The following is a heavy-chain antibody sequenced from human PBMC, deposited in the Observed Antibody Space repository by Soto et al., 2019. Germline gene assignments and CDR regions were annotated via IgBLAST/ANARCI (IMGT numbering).Heavy chain of an antibody. CDR1: GFTFSSYW. V-gene: IGHV3-7*03. J-gene: IGHJ4*02. D-gene: IGHD3-16*02. CDR2: IKQDGSEK. CDR3: ARGGDDYVWGSYRAGVY. Sequence: EVQLVESGGGLVQPGGSLRLSCAASGFTFSSYWMSWVRQAPGKGLEWVANIKQDGSEKYYVDSVKGRFTISRDNAKNSLYLQMNSLRAEDTAVYYCARGGDDYVWGSYRAGVYWGQGTLVTVSS.